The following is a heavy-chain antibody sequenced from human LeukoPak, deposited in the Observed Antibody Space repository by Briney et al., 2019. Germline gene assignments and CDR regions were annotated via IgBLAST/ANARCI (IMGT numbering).Heavy chain of an antibody. CDR1: GGTFSSYA. Sequence: GASVKVSCKASGGTFSSYAISWVRQAPGQGLEWMGGIIPIVGTANYAQKFQGRVTITADESTSTAYMELSSLRSEDTAVYYCARGVRMGYYFDYWGQGTLVTVSS. CDR2: IIPIVGTA. J-gene: IGHJ4*02. V-gene: IGHV1-69*13. D-gene: IGHD3-10*01. CDR3: ARGVRMGYYFDY.